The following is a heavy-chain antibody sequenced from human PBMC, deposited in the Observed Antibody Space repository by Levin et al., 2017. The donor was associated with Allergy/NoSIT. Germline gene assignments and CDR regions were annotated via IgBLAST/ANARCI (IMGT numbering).Heavy chain of an antibody. D-gene: IGHD6-6*01. CDR3: AKFEGVLRAARPTSGMDV. V-gene: IGHV3-23*01. CDR1: GFTFSSYD. J-gene: IGHJ6*02. Sequence: GESLKISCAASGFTFSSYDMSWVRRAPGKGLEWVSGISGSGGSTYYADSVKGRFTISRDNSKNTLSLQMNSLRAEDTAVYYCAKFEGVLRAARPTSGMDVWGQGTTVTVSS. CDR2: ISGSGGST.